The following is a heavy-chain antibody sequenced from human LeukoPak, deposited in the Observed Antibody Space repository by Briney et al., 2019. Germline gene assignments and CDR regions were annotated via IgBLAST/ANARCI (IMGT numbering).Heavy chain of an antibody. D-gene: IGHD3-10*01. Sequence: PGGSLRLSCAASGFTFSSYSMNWVRQAPGKGLEWVSSISSSSSYTYYADSVKGRFTISRDNAKNSLYLQMTSLRAEDTAVYYCARDWHYYGSGSYLYYFDYWGQGTLVTVSS. V-gene: IGHV3-21*01. J-gene: IGHJ4*02. CDR3: ARDWHYYGSGSYLYYFDY. CDR1: GFTFSSYS. CDR2: ISSSSSYT.